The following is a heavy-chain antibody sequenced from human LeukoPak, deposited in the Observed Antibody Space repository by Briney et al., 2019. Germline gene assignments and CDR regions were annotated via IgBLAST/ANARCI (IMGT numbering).Heavy chain of an antibody. CDR1: GYTFTGYY. CDR2: INPNSGGT. J-gene: IGHJ4*02. V-gene: IGHV1-2*02. D-gene: IGHD2-2*01. CDR3: ARLILVLGGYAVDY. Sequence: GASVKVSCKASGYTFTGYYMHWVRQAPGQGLEWMGWINPNSGGTNYAQKFQGRVTMTRDTSISTAYMELSRLRSDDTAVYYCARLILVLGGYAVDYWGQGTLVTVSS.